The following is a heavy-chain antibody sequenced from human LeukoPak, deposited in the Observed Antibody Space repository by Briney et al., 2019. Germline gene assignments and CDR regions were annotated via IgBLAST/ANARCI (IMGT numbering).Heavy chain of an antibody. CDR2: NSGST. Sequence: SETLSLTCTVSGDSISSHFWSWIRQPPGKGLEWIGFNSGSTNYNPSLKSLVTILLGSSKNQFSLKLSSVTAADTAVYYCARGRGYGGNYLRSFDIWGQGTMVTVSS. D-gene: IGHD1-26*01. CDR3: ARGRGYGGNYLRSFDI. V-gene: IGHV4-59*08. J-gene: IGHJ3*02. CDR1: GDSISSHF.